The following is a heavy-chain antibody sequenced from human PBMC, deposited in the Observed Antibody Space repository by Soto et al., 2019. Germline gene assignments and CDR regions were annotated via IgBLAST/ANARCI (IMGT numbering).Heavy chain of an antibody. J-gene: IGHJ5*02. CDR2: IYYSGST. CDR3: ARDRRQWLVGDVEDWFDP. CDR1: GGSISSGGYY. V-gene: IGHV4-31*03. D-gene: IGHD6-19*01. Sequence: SETLSLTCTVSGGSISSGGYYWSWIRQHPGKGLEWIGYIYYSGSTYYNPSLKSRVTISVDTSKNQFSLKLSSVTAADTAVYYCARDRRQWLVGDVEDWFDPWGQGTLVTVSS.